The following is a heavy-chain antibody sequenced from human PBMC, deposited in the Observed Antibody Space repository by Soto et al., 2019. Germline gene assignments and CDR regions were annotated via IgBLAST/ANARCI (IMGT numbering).Heavy chain of an antibody. J-gene: IGHJ5*02. CDR1: GFTFSTND. D-gene: IGHD3-10*01. V-gene: IGHV1-8*01. Sequence: QVQLEQSGAEVKKPGASVKVSCKASGFTFSTNDINWVRQAPGQGLQWMGWMNANVDATDSPQEFKGRVTMTWNASISTAYMELSNLKSDDTAVYYCAREVVDGSSLWLDPWGQGTLVTVSS. CDR3: AREVVDGSSLWLDP. CDR2: MNANVDAT.